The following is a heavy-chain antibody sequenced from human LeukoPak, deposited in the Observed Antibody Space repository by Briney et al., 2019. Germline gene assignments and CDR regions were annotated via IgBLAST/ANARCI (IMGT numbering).Heavy chain of an antibody. Sequence: PGGSLRLSCAASGFTFSSNDMHWVRQAPGKGLEWVAVIWYDGNNKYYADSVKGRFTISRDNLKNTLFLQMNSLRAEDTAVYYCATDAGHWFDPWGQGTLVTVSS. CDR2: IWYDGNNK. J-gene: IGHJ5*02. V-gene: IGHV3-33*01. CDR1: GFTFSSND. CDR3: ATDAGHWFDP.